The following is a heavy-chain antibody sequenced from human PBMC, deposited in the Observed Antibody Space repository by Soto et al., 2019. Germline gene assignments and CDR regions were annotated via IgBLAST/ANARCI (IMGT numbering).Heavy chain of an antibody. CDR2: IYYSGST. D-gene: IGHD2-21*02. CDR1: GGSISSYY. CDR3: ARVVPCGGDCYEGKYYYYYYGMDV. V-gene: IGHV4-59*01. J-gene: IGHJ6*02. Sequence: SETLSLTCTVSGGSISSYYWSWIRQPPGKGLEWIGYIYYSGSTNYNPSLKSRVTISVDTSKNQFSLKLSSVTAADTAVYYCARVVPCGGDCYEGKYYYYYYGMDVWGQGTTVTVSS.